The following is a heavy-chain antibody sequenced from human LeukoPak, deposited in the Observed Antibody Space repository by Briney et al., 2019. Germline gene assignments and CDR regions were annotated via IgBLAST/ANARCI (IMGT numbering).Heavy chain of an antibody. J-gene: IGHJ3*02. CDR3: AREGLAARRGAFDI. D-gene: IGHD6-6*01. V-gene: IGHV4-59*01. CDR1: GGYISSYY. CDR2: IYYSGST. Sequence: PSETLSLTCTVSGGYISSYYWSWIRQPPGKGLEWIGYIYYSGSTNYNPSLRSRVTISIDTSKNQFSLNLKSVTAADTAIYYCAREGLAARRGAFDIWGQGTVVSVSS.